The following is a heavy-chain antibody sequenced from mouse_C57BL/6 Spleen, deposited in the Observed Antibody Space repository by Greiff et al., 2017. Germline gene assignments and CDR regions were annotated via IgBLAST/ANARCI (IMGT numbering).Heavy chain of an antibody. J-gene: IGHJ3*01. V-gene: IGHV5-4*01. CDR3: AREGWDGGFAY. Sequence: EVNLVESGGGLVKPGGSLKLSCAASGFTFSSYAMSWVRQTPEKRLEWVATISDGGSYTYYPDNVKGRFTISRDNAKNNLYLQMSHLKSEDTAMYYCAREGWDGGFAYWGQGTLVTVSA. CDR2: ISDGGSYT. D-gene: IGHD4-1*01. CDR1: GFTFSSYA.